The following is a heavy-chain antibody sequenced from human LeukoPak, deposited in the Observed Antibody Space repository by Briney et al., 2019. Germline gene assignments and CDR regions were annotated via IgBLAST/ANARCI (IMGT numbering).Heavy chain of an antibody. D-gene: IGHD3-22*01. V-gene: IGHV3-72*01. CDR2: TRNKANSYTT. J-gene: IGHJ4*02. CDR3: ARGIAPSYYYDSSGYPNYYFDY. Sequence: GGSLRLSCAASGFTFSDHYMDWVRQAPGKGLEWVGRTRNKANSYTTEYAASVKGRFTISRDDSKNSQYLQMNSLKTEDTAVYYCARGIAPSYYYDSSGYPNYYFDYWGQGTLVTVSS. CDR1: GFTFSDHY.